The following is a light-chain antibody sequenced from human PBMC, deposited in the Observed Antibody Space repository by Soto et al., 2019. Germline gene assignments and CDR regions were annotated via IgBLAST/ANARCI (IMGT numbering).Light chain of an antibody. V-gene: IGLV1-44*01. CDR2: TDR. J-gene: IGLJ2*01. CDR3: AAWDGSLNGVL. CDR1: SSNIGTNT. Sequence: QSVLTQPPSASGTPGQRVTISCSGSSSNIGTNTVNWYKQVPGTAPTLLIYTDRQRPAGVPGRFSGSKSGTSASLAISGLRSEDEADYYWAAWDGSLNGVLFGGGTKLTVL.